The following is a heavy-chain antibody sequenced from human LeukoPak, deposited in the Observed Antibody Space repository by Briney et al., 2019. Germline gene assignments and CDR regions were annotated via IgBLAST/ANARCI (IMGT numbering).Heavy chain of an antibody. J-gene: IGHJ5*02. CDR3: ARGVHCSSTSCYPEVYNWFDP. CDR2: INHSGST. D-gene: IGHD2-2*01. Sequence: SETLSLTCAVYGGSFSGYYWSWIRQPPGKGLERIGEINHSGSTNYNPSLKSRVTISVDTSKNQFSLKLSSVTAADTAVYYCARGVHCSSTSCYPEVYNWFDPWGQGTLVTVSS. V-gene: IGHV4-34*01. CDR1: GGSFSGYY.